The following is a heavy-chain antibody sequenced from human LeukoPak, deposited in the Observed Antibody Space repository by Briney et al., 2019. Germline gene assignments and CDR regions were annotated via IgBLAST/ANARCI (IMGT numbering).Heavy chain of an antibody. J-gene: IGHJ6*02. CDR2: ISSSSSYI. V-gene: IGHV3-21*01. D-gene: IGHD2-15*01. CDR1: TFTFTSNS. CDR3: ARDRCSGGSCYLNYGMDV. Sequence: GRSLRLSCAASTFTFTSNSMNCVRQAPGRVLEWVSSISSSSSYIYYADSVKGRFTISRDDAKYSLYLQMNSLRAKDTAVYYCARDRCSGGSCYLNYGMDVWGQGTTVTVSS.